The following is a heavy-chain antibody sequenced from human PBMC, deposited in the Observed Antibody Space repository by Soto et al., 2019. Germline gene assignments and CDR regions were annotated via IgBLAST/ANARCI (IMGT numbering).Heavy chain of an antibody. V-gene: IGHV1-69*13. CDR2: IIPIFGIA. CDR1: GGTFSSYA. Sequence: SVKVSCKASGGTFSSYAISWVRQAPGQGLEWMGGIIPIFGIANYAQKFQGRVTITADESTSTAYMELSSLRSEDTAVYYCARDARTTVEERIDWGQGTLVTVSS. CDR3: ARDARTTVEERID. J-gene: IGHJ4*02. D-gene: IGHD4-4*01.